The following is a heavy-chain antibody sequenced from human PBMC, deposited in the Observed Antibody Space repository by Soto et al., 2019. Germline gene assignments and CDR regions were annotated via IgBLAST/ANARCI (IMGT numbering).Heavy chain of an antibody. CDR3: AKDQPYIGTAVYDV. J-gene: IGHJ6*02. V-gene: IGHV3-30*18. Sequence: QAQLVESGGGVVQAGRSLRLSCAASEFTFSSYAMHWVRQAPGKGLEWVALISSDGSQKYYADSVMGRCLISRDNSLNTLYLRVDNVIDGDTAVYYCAKDQPYIGTAVYDVWGQGTTVTVSS. D-gene: IGHD2-21*02. CDR1: EFTFSSYA. CDR2: ISSDGSQK.